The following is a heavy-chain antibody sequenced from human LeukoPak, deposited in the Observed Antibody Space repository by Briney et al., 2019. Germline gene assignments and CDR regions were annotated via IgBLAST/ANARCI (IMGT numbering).Heavy chain of an antibody. CDR3: SRDFGEPTGYYMDV. D-gene: IGHD3-3*01. Sequence: ASVKVSCKASGYTFTGYYMHWVRQAPGQGLEWMGRINPNSGGTNYAQKFQGRVTMTRDTSISTAYMELSRLRSDDTAVYYCSRDFGEPTGYYMDVWGKGTTVTVSS. CDR2: INPNSGGT. J-gene: IGHJ6*03. CDR1: GYTFTGYY. V-gene: IGHV1-2*06.